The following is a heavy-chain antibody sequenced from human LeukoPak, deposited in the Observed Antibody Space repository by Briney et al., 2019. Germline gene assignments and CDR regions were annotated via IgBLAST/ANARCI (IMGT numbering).Heavy chain of an antibody. CDR2: IYYSGST. CDR1: GGSFSGYY. J-gene: IGHJ4*02. CDR3: ASAEQQLVGGLYY. D-gene: IGHD6-13*01. Sequence: SETLSLTCAVYGGSFSGYYWSWIRQHPGKGLEWIGYIYYSGSTYYNPSLKSRVTISVDTSKNQFSLKLSSVTAADTAVYYCASAEQQLVGGLYYWGQGTLVTVSS. V-gene: IGHV4-31*11.